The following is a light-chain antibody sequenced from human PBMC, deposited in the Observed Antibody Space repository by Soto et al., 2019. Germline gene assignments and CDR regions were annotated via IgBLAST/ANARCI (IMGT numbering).Light chain of an antibody. J-gene: IGKJ1*01. CDR2: GAS. Sequence: EIVLTQSPGNLSFSPGERATLSCRASQSVSSSYLAWYQQKPGQAPRLLIYGASTRATGIPDRFTGSGSGTDFTLTISRLEPEDFAVYYCQQYNNWPWTFGQGTKVDIK. CDR3: QQYNNWPWT. CDR1: QSVSSSY. V-gene: IGKV3-20*01.